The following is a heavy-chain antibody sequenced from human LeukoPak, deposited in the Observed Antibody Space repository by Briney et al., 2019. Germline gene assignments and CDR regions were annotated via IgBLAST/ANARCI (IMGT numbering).Heavy chain of an antibody. D-gene: IGHD3-16*01. Sequence: PSETLSLTCTVSGGSISSYYWSWFRQPPGKGLEWIGYIYYSGSTNYNPSFKSRVTISVDTSKNQFSLKLSSVTAADTAVYYCAGYRGNYYYGMDVWGQGTTVTVSS. J-gene: IGHJ6*02. CDR2: IYYSGST. CDR3: AGYRGNYYYGMDV. V-gene: IGHV4-59*08. CDR1: GGSISSYY.